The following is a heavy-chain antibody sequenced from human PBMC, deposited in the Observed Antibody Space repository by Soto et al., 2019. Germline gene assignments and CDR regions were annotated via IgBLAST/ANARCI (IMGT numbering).Heavy chain of an antibody. CDR1: GFTFSSYA. J-gene: IGHJ4*02. Sequence: EVQLLESGGGLVQPGGSLRLSCAASGFTFSSYAMNWVRQAPGKGLEWVSAISGSGGSTYYTDSVKGRFTISRDNSKNTLHLQMNSLRAEDTAVYYCAKLSAVATTKSPFDYWGQGTLVTVSS. V-gene: IGHV3-23*01. CDR2: ISGSGGST. D-gene: IGHD5-12*01. CDR3: AKLSAVATTKSPFDY.